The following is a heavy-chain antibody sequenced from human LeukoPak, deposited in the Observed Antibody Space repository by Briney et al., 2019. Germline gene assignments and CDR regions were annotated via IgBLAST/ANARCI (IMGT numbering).Heavy chain of an antibody. J-gene: IGHJ4*02. CDR3: AKREYNYGLYYFDY. CDR2: ISGSGGST. Sequence: GGSLRLSCAASGSTFSSYAMSWVRQAPGKGLEWVSAISGSGGSTYYADSVKGRFTISRDNSKNTLYLQMNSLRAEDTAVYYCAKREYNYGLYYFDYWGQGTLVTVSS. V-gene: IGHV3-23*01. D-gene: IGHD5-18*01. CDR1: GSTFSSYA.